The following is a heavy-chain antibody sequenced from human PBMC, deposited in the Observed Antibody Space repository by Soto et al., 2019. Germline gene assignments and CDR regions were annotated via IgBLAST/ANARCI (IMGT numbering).Heavy chain of an antibody. J-gene: IGHJ6*03. CDR2: IIPILGIA. D-gene: IGHD3-10*01. V-gene: IGHV1-69*02. CDR1: GGTFSSYT. Sequence: QVQLVQSGAEVKKPGSSVKVSCKASGGTFSSYTISWVRQAPGQGLEWMGRIIPILGIANYAQKFQGRVTITADKSTSTAYMELSSPRSEDTAVYYCARGYYGSGKGDMDVWGKGTTVTVSS. CDR3: ARGYYGSGKGDMDV.